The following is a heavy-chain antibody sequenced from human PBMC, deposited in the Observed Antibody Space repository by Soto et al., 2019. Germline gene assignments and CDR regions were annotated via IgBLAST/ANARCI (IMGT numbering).Heavy chain of an antibody. D-gene: IGHD6-13*01. Sequence: GGSLRLSCAASGFTFDDDAMHWVRQSPGKGLEWVSVISGSVGSTYYADSVKGRFTITRDNSKNTLYLQMNSLRAEDTAVYYCAKAGGAAGTVDYFDYWGQGTLVTVSS. J-gene: IGHJ4*02. CDR1: GFTFDDDA. V-gene: IGHV3-23*01. CDR2: ISGSVGST. CDR3: AKAGGAAGTVDYFDY.